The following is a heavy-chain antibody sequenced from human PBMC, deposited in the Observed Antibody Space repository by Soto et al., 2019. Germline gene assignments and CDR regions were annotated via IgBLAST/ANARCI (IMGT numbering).Heavy chain of an antibody. V-gene: IGHV3-30*18. J-gene: IGHJ6*02. CDR2: ISYDGNNM. Sequence: QVQLVESGGGVVQPGRSLRLSCAASGSNFRTHGMHWVRQAPGKGLEWVAVISYDGNNMHYADSVKGRFTISRDNSKNTLYLQMNSLRAEDTAVYSCAKCPSSSAPSYFYYGMDVWGQGTTVTVSS. CDR1: GSNFRTHG. CDR3: AKCPSSSAPSYFYYGMDV.